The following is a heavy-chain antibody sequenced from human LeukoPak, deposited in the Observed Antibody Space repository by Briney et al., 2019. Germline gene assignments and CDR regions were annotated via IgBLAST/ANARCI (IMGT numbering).Heavy chain of an antibody. CDR1: GYSISSGYY. V-gene: IGHV4-38-2*02. D-gene: IGHD6-25*01. J-gene: IGHJ5*02. Sequence: SETLSLTCTVSGYSISSGYYWGWIRQPPGKGLEWIGSIYHSGSTYYNPSLKSRVTISVDTSKNQFSLKLSSVTAADTAVYYCARRLYSWFDPWGQGTLVTVSS. CDR2: IYHSGST. CDR3: ARRLYSWFDP.